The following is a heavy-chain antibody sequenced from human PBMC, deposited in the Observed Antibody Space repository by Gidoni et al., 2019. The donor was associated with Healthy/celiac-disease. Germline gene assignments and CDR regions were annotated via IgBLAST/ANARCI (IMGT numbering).Heavy chain of an antibody. J-gene: IGHJ6*02. V-gene: IGHV3-21*01. D-gene: IGHD3-3*01. CDR1: GFTFSRSR. CDR3: ARDQSHVLRFLEWLFYGMDV. Sequence: EVQMVESGGGLVKPGGSLRPCCAASGFTFSRSRMTWVRQAPGKGLGWFAAISSSSSDIYYADSVKDRFTISRDNAKNSLYLQMNSLRAEDTAVYYCARDQSHVLRFLEWLFYGMDVWGQGTTVTVSS. CDR2: ISSSSSDI.